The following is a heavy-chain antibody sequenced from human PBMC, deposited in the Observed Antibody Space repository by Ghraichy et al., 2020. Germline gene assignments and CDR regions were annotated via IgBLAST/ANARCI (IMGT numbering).Heavy chain of an antibody. J-gene: IGHJ4*01. CDR3: ASLDCSSTSCYVGYYCDS. CDR2: IYYIGRT. Sequence: SETLSLTCSVSGASISGTGFYWGWIRQPPGKGLEWIGNIYYIGRTHYKPSLESRVTISVDTPKNQFSLKLSHVTASDTAVYYCASLDCSSTSCYVGYYCDSWCPGTLGTVSS. D-gene: IGHD2-2*01. V-gene: IGHV4-39*01. CDR1: GASISGTGFY.